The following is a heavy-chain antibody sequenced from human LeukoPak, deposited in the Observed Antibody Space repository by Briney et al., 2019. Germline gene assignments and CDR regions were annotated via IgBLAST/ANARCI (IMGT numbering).Heavy chain of an antibody. CDR2: ISYDGSNK. D-gene: IGHD6-13*01. Sequence: GGSLRLSCAASGFTFSSYAMHWVRQAPGKGLEWVAVISYDGSNKYYADSVKGRFTISRDNSENTLYLQMNSLRAEDTAVYYCARDQQLVQDNWFDPWGQGTLVTVSS. V-gene: IGHV3-30*04. CDR3: ARDQQLVQDNWFDP. J-gene: IGHJ5*02. CDR1: GFTFSSYA.